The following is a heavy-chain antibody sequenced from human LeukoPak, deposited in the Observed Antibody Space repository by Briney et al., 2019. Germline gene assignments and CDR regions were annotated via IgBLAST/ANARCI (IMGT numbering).Heavy chain of an antibody. Sequence: GGSLTLSCAASGFRFTSYNMNWVRQAPGKGLEWVSYISSSSSSMYYADSVKGRFTISRDNAKNSLYLQMNSLRAEDTAVYYCARDQPANCASISCYALFDYWGQGALVTVSS. CDR3: ARDQPANCASISCYALFDY. V-gene: IGHV3-48*01. CDR1: GFRFTSYN. CDR2: ISSSSSSM. J-gene: IGHJ4*02. D-gene: IGHD2-2*01.